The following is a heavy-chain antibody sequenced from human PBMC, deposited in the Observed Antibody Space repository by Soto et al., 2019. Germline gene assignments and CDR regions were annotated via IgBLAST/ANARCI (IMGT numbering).Heavy chain of an antibody. CDR2: IIPILGIA. D-gene: IGHD2-2*01. CDR3: ARGPIVVVPAAMLSYYYYGMDV. J-gene: IGHJ6*02. Sequence: QVQLVQSGAEVKKPGSSVKVSCKASGGTFSSYTISWVRQAPGQGLEWMGRIIPILGIANYAQKFQGRVTITADKSTSTAYLELSSLRSEDTDVYYCARGPIVVVPAAMLSYYYYGMDVWGQGTTVTVSS. CDR1: GGTFSSYT. V-gene: IGHV1-69*02.